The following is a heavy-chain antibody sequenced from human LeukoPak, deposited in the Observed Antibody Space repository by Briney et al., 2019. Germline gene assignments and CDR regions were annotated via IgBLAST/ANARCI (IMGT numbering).Heavy chain of an antibody. CDR3: ARGRYYYDSSGGRGLDY. V-gene: IGHV4-4*07. CDR1: GGSISSYY. Sequence: SETLSLTCTVSGGSISSYYWSWIRQPAGKGLEWFGRIHTSGSTNYNSSLKSRVTMSVDTSKNQFSLKLSSVTAADTAVYYCARGRYYYDSSGGRGLDYWGQGTLVTVSS. D-gene: IGHD3-22*01. J-gene: IGHJ4*02. CDR2: IHTSGST.